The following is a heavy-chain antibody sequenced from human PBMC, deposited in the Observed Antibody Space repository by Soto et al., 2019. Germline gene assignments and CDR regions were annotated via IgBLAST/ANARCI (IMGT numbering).Heavy chain of an antibody. J-gene: IGHJ6*02. CDR1: GGTFSSYA. CDR3: ARGITGTVSYYYGLDV. CDR2: IIPIFGTA. Sequence: QVQLVQSGAEVKKPGSSMKVSCKASGGTFSSYAISWVRQAPGQGLEWMGGIIPIFGTADSAQKFHGRVTITADESTSTAYMELSSLRSEDTAVYYCARGITGTVSYYYGLDVWGQGTTVTVSS. V-gene: IGHV1-69*12. D-gene: IGHD1-20*01.